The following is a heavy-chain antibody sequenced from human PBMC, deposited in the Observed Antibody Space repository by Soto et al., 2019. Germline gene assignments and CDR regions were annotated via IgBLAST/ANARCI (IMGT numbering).Heavy chain of an antibody. V-gene: IGHV3-23*01. CDR3: AKVAGGLGYFDL. CDR2: ISASGGNI. Sequence: EVQLLESGGGLARPGGSLRLSCVASGFIFSDYAMTWIRQAPGEGLEGVATISASGGNIEYTDSLKGLFTISRDNSKKRVYLQINGLTADDTAVHYCAKVAGGLGYFDLWGRGTLVTVSS. CDR1: GFIFSDYA. J-gene: IGHJ2*01. D-gene: IGHD3-16*01.